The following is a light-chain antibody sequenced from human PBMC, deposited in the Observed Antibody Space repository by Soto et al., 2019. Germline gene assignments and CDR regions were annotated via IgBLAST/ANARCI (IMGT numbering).Light chain of an antibody. CDR3: LQHKSYPWT. V-gene: IGKV1-17*01. CDR1: LDIGND. Sequence: DVQVTQSPSFLSASIGDRLSSTCRASLDIGNDLDWYQQKPGKAPKXXLYHTSTLQSGVPSRFSGAGYGAEFNLTINGLQSEDFATYFCLQHKSYPWTFGQGTKVDIK. CDR2: HTS. J-gene: IGKJ1*01.